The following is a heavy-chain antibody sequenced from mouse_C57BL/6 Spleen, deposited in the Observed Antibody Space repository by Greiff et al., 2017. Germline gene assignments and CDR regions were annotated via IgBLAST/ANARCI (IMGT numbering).Heavy chain of an antibody. D-gene: IGHD2-3*01. Sequence: QVQLQQSGAELVRPGASVYLSCKASGYTFTDYYINWVKQRPGQGLEWIARIYPGSGNTYYNEKFKGKATLTDEKSSSTAYMQLSSLTSEDSAVYFCARGWLLPYSYAMDYWGQGTSVTVSS. J-gene: IGHJ4*01. V-gene: IGHV1-76*01. CDR1: GYTFTDYY. CDR2: IYPGSGNT. CDR3: ARGWLLPYSYAMDY.